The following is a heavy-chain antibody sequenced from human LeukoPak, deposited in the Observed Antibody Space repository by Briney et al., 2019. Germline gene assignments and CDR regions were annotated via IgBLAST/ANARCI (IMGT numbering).Heavy chain of an antibody. V-gene: IGHV4-34*01. CDR2: IRPDGTT. Sequence: PSETLSLTCAVYSESFNDYFCIWIRKPPGKGLEWIGEIRPDGTTAYNPSLKTRVSISLDTSKTHSSLRLRSVAAADTAVYYCARRRKSTDNWSQGSLVTVSS. D-gene: IGHD1-14*01. J-gene: IGHJ4*02. CDR3: ARRRKSTDN. CDR1: SESFNDYF.